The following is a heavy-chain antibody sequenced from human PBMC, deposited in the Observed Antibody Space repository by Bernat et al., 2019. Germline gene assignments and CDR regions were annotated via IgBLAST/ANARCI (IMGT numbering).Heavy chain of an antibody. Sequence: QVQLQESGPGLLKPSETLSLTCTVSGDSISSDGYYWSWIRQHPGKGLEWIGYIYYSGSTYYNPSLESRVTISVDTSKRQFSLRLSSVTAADTAVYYCARSFGSSSWYFDLWGRGTLVSVSS. CDR1: GDSISSDGYY. D-gene: IGHD6-13*01. J-gene: IGHJ2*01. V-gene: IGHV4-31*03. CDR3: ARSFGSSSWYFDL. CDR2: IYYSGST.